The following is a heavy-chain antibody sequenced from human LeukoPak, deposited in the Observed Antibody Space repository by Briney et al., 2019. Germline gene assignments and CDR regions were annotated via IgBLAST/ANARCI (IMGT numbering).Heavy chain of an antibody. CDR1: GYRFTSYW. CDR3: ARHRPAATPGDY. J-gene: IGHJ4*02. D-gene: IGHD6-25*01. CDR2: IYPSYSYT. V-gene: IGHV5-10-1*01. Sequence: GGALEIFLWGSGYRFTSYWISWGRQMPGKGLGGRGRIYPSYSYTNYSRSFQGHVTISADKSINTAYLQWSRLKASDTAMYYCARHRPAATPGDYWGQGTLVTVSS.